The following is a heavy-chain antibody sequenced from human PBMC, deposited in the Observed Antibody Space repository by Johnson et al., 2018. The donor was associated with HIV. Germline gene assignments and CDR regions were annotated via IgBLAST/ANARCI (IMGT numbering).Heavy chain of an antibody. J-gene: IGHJ3*02. V-gene: IGHV3-30*02. CDR2: IRNDGSNK. CDR1: RFTFSSYG. Sequence: QVQLVESGGGVVQPGGSLRLSCEASRFTFSSYGMHWVRQAPGKGLEWVAFIRNDGSNKNYGDSVKGRFTISRDNSKNTLYLQMNSLRVEDTAVYYCAKVRRAYYEDAFDIWGQGTMVTVSS. CDR3: AKVRRAYYEDAFDI. D-gene: IGHD3-22*01.